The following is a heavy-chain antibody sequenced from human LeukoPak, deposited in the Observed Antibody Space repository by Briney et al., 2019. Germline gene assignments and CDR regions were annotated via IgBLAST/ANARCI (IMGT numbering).Heavy chain of an antibody. D-gene: IGHD1-7*01. Sequence: PSETLSLTCTISGGSISSSSFYWAWIRQPPGKGLECIGTIYYTGTTYYNSSLKSRVTISVDTSKNQFSLKLSSVTAADTTVYYCARGPRGVWNFGNYFDYWGQGTLVTVSS. CDR1: GGSISSSSFY. CDR2: IYYTGTT. V-gene: IGHV4-39*07. J-gene: IGHJ4*02. CDR3: ARGPRGVWNFGNYFDY.